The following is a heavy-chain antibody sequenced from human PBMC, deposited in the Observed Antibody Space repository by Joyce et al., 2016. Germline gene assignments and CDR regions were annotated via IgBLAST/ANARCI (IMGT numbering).Heavy chain of an antibody. Sequence: QVQLVESGGGLVKPGGSLRLSWAASGFTFSDYYMSWIRQAPGKGLEWVSYISSNGKVIQYADSVKGRFTISRDNAKNSLYLQMNSLRAEDTAVYYCVRETRLRWSDYWGQGTLVTVSS. CDR3: VRETRLRWSDY. CDR2: ISSNGKVI. CDR1: GFTFSDYY. D-gene: IGHD4-23*01. J-gene: IGHJ4*02. V-gene: IGHV3-11*01.